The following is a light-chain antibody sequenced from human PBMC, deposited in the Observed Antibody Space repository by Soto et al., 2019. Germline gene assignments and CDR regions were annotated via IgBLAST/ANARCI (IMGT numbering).Light chain of an antibody. CDR1: QSVSSY. Sequence: VLTQSPGTLSLSPGERATLSCRASQSVSSYLAWYQQKPGQAPRLLIYGASSRATGIPDRFSGSGSGTDFTLTISRLEPEDFAVYYCQQYGGSPLTFGGGTKVDIK. CDR2: GAS. CDR3: QQYGGSPLT. V-gene: IGKV3-20*01. J-gene: IGKJ4*01.